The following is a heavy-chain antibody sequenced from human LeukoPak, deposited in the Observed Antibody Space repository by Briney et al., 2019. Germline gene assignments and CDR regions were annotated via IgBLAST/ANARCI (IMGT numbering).Heavy chain of an antibody. CDR1: GDSLTSSSHY. Sequence: SETLSLTCTVSGDSLTSSSHYWGWIRQPPGKRLQWVASLHHTGRNYSNAALKTRVSISMDTAKSQFSLKVNSVTAADSGVYYCVAEMTASAAFDIWGQGTMVAVSS. V-gene: IGHV4-39*01. D-gene: IGHD2-21*02. J-gene: IGHJ3*02. CDR3: VAEMTASAAFDI. CDR2: LHHTGRN.